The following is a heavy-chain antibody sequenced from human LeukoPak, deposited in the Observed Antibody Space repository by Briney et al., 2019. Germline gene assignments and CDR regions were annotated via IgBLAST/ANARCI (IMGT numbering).Heavy chain of an antibody. V-gene: IGHV3-11*04. CDR1: GFTFSDYY. J-gene: IGHJ4*02. CDR3: ARDRRGYSYGIDY. D-gene: IGHD5-18*01. Sequence: GGSLRLSCAASGFTFSDYYMSWVREAPGKGVEGVSYISSSGSTIYYADSVKRRFAISRDNAKNSLYLQMTSLRAEDTAVYYCARDRRGYSYGIDYWGQGTLVTISS. CDR2: ISSSGSTI.